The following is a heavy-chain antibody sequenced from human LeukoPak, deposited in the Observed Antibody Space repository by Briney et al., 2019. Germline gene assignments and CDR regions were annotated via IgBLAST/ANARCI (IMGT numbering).Heavy chain of an antibody. CDR1: GGTFSSYA. J-gene: IGHJ6*03. CDR3: ARTYYYDSSGYYTHYYYYMDV. D-gene: IGHD3-22*01. V-gene: IGHV1-2*02. Sequence: AASVKVSCKASGGTFSSYAISWVRQAPGQGLEWMGWINPNSGGTNYAQKFQGRVTMTRDTSISTAYMELSRLRSDDTAVYYCARTYYYDSSGYYTHYYYYMDVWGKGTTVTVSS. CDR2: INPNSGGT.